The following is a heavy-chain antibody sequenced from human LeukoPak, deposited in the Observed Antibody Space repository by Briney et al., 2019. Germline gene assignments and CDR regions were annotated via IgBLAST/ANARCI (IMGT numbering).Heavy chain of an antibody. CDR3: AAGWWEFDF. CDR2: IYYTGTT. J-gene: IGHJ4*02. V-gene: IGHV4-39*01. D-gene: IGHD1-26*01. Sequence: SETLSLTCTVSGGSIKTSSYYWGWLRQPPGKGLEWIGRIYYTGTTYYNPSLKSRVSVSLDTSKNQFSLKLTSVTAADTAVYFCAAGWWEFDFWGQGTLVTVSS. CDR1: GGSIKTSSYY.